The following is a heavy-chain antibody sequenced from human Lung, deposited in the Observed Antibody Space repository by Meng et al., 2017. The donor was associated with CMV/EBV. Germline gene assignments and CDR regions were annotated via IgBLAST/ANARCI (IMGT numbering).Heavy chain of an antibody. D-gene: IGHD6-13*01. CDR1: AFTFNNYA. CDR2: ISYDGFNK. V-gene: IGHV3-30-3*01. CDR3: ARDLLSSSSWSPPLSFDP. Sequence: SXKISCAASAFTFNNYAMHWVRQAPGKGLEWVAVISYDGFNKYYADSVNGRFTISRDNSKNTLYLQMNSLRAEDTAVYYCARDLLSSSSWSPPLSFDPWGQGTLVTVSS. J-gene: IGHJ5*02.